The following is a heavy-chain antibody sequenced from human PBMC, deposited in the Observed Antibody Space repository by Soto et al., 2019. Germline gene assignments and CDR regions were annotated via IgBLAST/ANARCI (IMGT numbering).Heavy chain of an antibody. D-gene: IGHD3-16*01. CDR2: IHGTRSII. Sequence: EVQLVESGGGLVQPGGSLRLSCAVSGFTFSTHAMNWVRQAPGKGLEWVAYIHGTRSIIYYADSVKGRFTISRDNAKNSLFLQMDSLRDADTAVYYCARDARNADYAYWGQGTLVTVSS. CDR1: GFTFSTHA. J-gene: IGHJ4*02. CDR3: ARDARNADYAY. V-gene: IGHV3-48*02.